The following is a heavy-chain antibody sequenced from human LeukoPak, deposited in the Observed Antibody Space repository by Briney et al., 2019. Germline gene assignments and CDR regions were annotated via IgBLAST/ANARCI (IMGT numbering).Heavy chain of an antibody. D-gene: IGHD6-6*01. CDR2: INHSGST. J-gene: IGHJ4*02. CDR3: ARGQYSNRLYYFDY. Sequence: SETLSLTCAFYGGSFSGYDWSWIRQPRGKGLEWIEEINHSGSTNYNPSLKSRVTISVDTSKNQFSLKLSSVTAADTAVYYCARGQYSNRLYYFDYWGQGTLVTVSS. V-gene: IGHV4-34*01. CDR1: GGSFSGYD.